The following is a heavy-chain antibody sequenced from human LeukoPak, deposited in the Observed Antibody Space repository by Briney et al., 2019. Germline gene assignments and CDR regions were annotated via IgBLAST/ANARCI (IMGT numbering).Heavy chain of an antibody. CDR3: ARDFSRKVAGAFDI. D-gene: IGHD2/OR15-2a*01. Sequence: GGSLRLSCAASGFTFSSYSMNWVRQAPGKGLEWVSSVSSSSSYIYYADSVKGRFTISRDNAKNSLYLQMNSLRAEDTAVYYCARDFSRKVAGAFDIWGQGTMVTVSS. J-gene: IGHJ3*02. CDR1: GFTFSSYS. CDR2: VSSSSSYI. V-gene: IGHV3-21*01.